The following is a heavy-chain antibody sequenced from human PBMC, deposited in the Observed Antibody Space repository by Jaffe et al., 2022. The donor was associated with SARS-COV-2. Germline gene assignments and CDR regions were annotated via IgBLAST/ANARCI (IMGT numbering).Heavy chain of an antibody. CDR2: IYHSGST. J-gene: IGHJ6*02. CDR3: ARDPIKPGYSSGWYDGWGRNYYYAMDV. V-gene: IGHV4-4*02. CDR1: GGSISSSNW. D-gene: IGHD6-19*01. Sequence: QVQLQESGPGLVKPSGTLSLTCAVSGGSISSSNWWSWVRQPPGKGLEWIGEIYHSGSTNYNPSLKSRVTISVDKSKNQFSLKLSSVTAADTAVYYCARDPIKPGYSSGWYDGWGRNYYYAMDVWGQGTTVTVSS.